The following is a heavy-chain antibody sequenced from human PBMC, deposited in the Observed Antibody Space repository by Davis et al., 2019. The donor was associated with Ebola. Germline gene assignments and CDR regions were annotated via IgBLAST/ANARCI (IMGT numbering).Heavy chain of an antibody. CDR3: ARDPPQSGGYV. V-gene: IGHV3-23*01. CDR2: ISGSGDST. CDR1: GFTFSSYA. D-gene: IGHD5-12*01. J-gene: IGHJ4*02. Sequence: GGSLRLSCAASGFTFSSYAMSWVRQAPGKGLEWVSAISGSGDSTYYADSVKGRFTISRHSSENTVFLQMNSLRPDDTAVYYCARDPPQSGGYVWGQGTLVTVSS.